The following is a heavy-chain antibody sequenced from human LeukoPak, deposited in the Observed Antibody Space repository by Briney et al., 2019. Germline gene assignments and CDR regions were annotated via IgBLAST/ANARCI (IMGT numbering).Heavy chain of an antibody. CDR1: GFTFSSYW. Sequence: GGSLRLSCAVSGFTFSSYWMNWVRQAPGKGLEWVASIKEDGREKNHVDSVKGRFTISRDNAKKSLYLQMNSLRAEDTAVYYCARDSGFFRFDYWGQGTLVTVSS. CDR2: IKEDGREK. V-gene: IGHV3-7*01. D-gene: IGHD3-3*01. J-gene: IGHJ4*02. CDR3: ARDSGFFRFDY.